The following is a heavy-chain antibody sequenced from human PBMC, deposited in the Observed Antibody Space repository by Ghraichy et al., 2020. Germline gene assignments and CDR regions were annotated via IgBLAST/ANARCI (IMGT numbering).Heavy chain of an antibody. CDR2: IYYNGNT. D-gene: IGHD4/OR15-4a*01. Sequence: SETLSLTCAVSGGSISSSSYYWGWIRQPPGKGLEWIGTIYYNGNTYYSPSIKSRLTISVDTSENHFSLSLNSVTTADTAVYYCARIRSGANWYNTDYTYFDYWGPGTLVAVAS. J-gene: IGHJ4*02. CDR1: GGSISSSSYY. CDR3: ARIRSGANWYNTDYTYFDY. V-gene: IGHV4-39*07.